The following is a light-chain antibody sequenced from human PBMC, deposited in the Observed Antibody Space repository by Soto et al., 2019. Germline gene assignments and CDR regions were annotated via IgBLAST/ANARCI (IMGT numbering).Light chain of an antibody. CDR3: QQYNQWPPTWT. CDR1: QYVHTS. J-gene: IGKJ1*01. CDR2: GAS. Sequence: EIVMTQSPGTLSVSPGERVTVSCRASQYVHTSLAWYQQKPGQAPRLLIYGASIRAPGVPVRFSGSGSGTEFPLPIDSLQSEDSAVYSCQQYNQWPPTWTFGQGTKVEI. V-gene: IGKV3-15*01.